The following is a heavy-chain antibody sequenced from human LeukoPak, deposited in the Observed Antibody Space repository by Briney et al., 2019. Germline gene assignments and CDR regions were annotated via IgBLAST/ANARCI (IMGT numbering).Heavy chain of an antibody. Sequence: PSETLSLTCTVSGGSISSSSYYWGWIRQPPGKGLEWIGSIYHSGSTYYNPSLKSRVTISVDTSKNQFSLKLSSVTAADTAVYYCAGDCSGRSCYYYWGQGTLVTVSS. CDR1: GGSISSSSYY. CDR2: IYHSGST. CDR3: AGDCSGRSCYYY. D-gene: IGHD2-15*01. J-gene: IGHJ4*02. V-gene: IGHV4-39*07.